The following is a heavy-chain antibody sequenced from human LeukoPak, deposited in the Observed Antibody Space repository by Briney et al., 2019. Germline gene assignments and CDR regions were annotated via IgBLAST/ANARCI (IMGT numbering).Heavy chain of an antibody. J-gene: IGHJ4*02. CDR1: GFTFSTYE. V-gene: IGHV3-48*03. CDR2: ISSSGGTI. D-gene: IGHD6-19*01. Sequence: GGSLRLSCVGSGFTFSTYEMTWVRQAPGKGLEWVSYISSSGGTIYYADSVKGRFTISRDNAKNSLYLQMNSLRAEDTAVYYCAGSSGWLFDYWGQGTLVAVSS. CDR3: AGSSGWLFDY.